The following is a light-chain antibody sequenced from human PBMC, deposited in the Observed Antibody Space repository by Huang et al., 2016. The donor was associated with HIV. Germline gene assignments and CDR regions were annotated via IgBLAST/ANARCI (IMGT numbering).Light chain of an antibody. CDR3: QQYSDYPRT. Sequence: DIQMTQSPSSLSASVGDRVTITCRASQDISDYLAWFQQKPGKAPKSLIFATSTLHSGVPSRFSGSGSGTAFTLTINNLQAEDFATYYCQQYSDYPRTFGQGTKLDIK. CDR1: QDISDY. J-gene: IGKJ2*01. V-gene: IGKV1-16*01. CDR2: ATS.